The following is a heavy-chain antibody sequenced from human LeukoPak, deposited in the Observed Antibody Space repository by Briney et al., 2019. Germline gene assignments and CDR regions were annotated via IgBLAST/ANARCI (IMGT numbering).Heavy chain of an antibody. CDR2: IYSSGGT. J-gene: IGHJ4*02. CDR1: GFTVSSYY. D-gene: IGHD2-8*01. Sequence: GGSLRLSCAASGFTVSSYYMSWVRQAPGKGLEWVSVIYSSGGTNYADSVRGRFTISRGNSRNTLYLQMNGLRAEDTAVYYCARTNNFDYWGQGTLVTVSS. V-gene: IGHV3-66*01. CDR3: ARTNNFDY.